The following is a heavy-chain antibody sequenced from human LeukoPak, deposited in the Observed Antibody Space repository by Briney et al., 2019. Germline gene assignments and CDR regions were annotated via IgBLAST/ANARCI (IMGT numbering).Heavy chain of an antibody. V-gene: IGHV3-66*01. CDR3: ARDSGSSWYALSHHWFDP. CDR2: IYSGGTT. D-gene: IGHD6-13*01. CDR1: EFTVSTNY. Sequence: GGSLRLSCAASEFTVSTNYMNWVRQAPGKGLEWVSAIYSGGTTYYADSVKGRFTISRDNSKNTLYLQMSSLRAEDTAVYYCARDSGSSWYALSHHWFDPWGQGTLVTVSS. J-gene: IGHJ5*02.